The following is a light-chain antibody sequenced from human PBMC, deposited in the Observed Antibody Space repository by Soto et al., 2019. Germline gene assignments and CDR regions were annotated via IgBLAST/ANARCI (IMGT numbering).Light chain of an antibody. CDR1: SSNIGSNT. CDR2: TND. J-gene: IGLJ1*01. Sequence: QSVLTQPPSASGTPGQRVTISCSGSSSNIGSNTVNWYQQLPGTAPKLLIYTNDQRPSGVPDRFSGSRSGTSASLAISGLQFEDEADYHCSSWDDHLDDVVLGDRTKV. CDR3: SSWDDHLDDVV. V-gene: IGLV1-44*01.